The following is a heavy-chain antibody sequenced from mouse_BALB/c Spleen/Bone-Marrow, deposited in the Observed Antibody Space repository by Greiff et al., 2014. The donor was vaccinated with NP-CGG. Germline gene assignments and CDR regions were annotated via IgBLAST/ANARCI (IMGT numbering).Heavy chain of an antibody. V-gene: IGHV1-14*01. CDR3: ARKVWYYAMDY. J-gene: IGHJ4*01. Sequence: VQLQQSGPELVKPGASVKMSCKASGYTFTSYVMHWVKQKPGQGLEWIGYINPYNDGTKYNEKFKDKATLTSDKSSSTAYMELSSLTSEDSAVYYCARKVWYYAMDYWGQGTSVTVSS. CDR1: GYTFTSYV. CDR2: INPYNDGT. D-gene: IGHD2-10*02.